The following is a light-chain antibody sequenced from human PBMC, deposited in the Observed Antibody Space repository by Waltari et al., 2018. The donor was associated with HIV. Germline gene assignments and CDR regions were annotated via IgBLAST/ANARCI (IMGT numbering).Light chain of an antibody. J-gene: IGLJ3*02. CDR3: SSYTSGDTVL. V-gene: IGLV2-14*01. CDR2: GVT. Sequence: QSALTQPASVSGSPGQSLTISCTGPTRNIGFYSLVSWYRQDPGKAPQLIIYGVTSRPSGGSSRFSGSKSGNTASLTSSGLHVDDEADYYCSSYTSGDTVLFGGGTKLTVL. CDR1: TRNIGFYSL.